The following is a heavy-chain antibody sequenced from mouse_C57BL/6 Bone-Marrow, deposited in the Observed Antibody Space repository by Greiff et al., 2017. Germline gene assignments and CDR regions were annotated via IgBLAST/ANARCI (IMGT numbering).Heavy chain of an antibody. CDR3: ARTGIESLFDY. V-gene: IGHV1-42*01. J-gene: IGHJ2*01. CDR2: INPSTGGT. Sequence: EVQLQQSGPELVKPGASVKISCKASGYSFTGYYMNWVKQSPEKSLEWIGEINPSTGGTTYNQKFKAKATLTVDKSSSTAYMQLKSLTSEDSAVYYGARTGIESLFDYWGQGTTLTVSS. CDR1: GYSFTGYY.